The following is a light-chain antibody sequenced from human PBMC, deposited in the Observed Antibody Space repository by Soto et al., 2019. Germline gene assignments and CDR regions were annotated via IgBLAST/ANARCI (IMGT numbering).Light chain of an antibody. CDR2: EVS. CDR1: ISDIGGYNY. CDR3: SCYSTTDTHVI. V-gene: IGLV2-14*01. Sequence: QSALTQPASVSGSRGQSITISCTGTISDIGGYNYVCWYQQHPGKAPKLMIYEVSNRPSGVSNRFSGSKSGNTASLTISGLQAEDEADYYCSCYSTTDTHVIFGGGTQLTDL. J-gene: IGLJ2*01.